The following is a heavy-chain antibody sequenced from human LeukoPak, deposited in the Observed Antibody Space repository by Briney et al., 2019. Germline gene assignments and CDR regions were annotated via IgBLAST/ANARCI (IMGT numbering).Heavy chain of an antibody. V-gene: IGHV3-30*02. CDR2: IWYAGSNK. CDR1: GFTFSSYG. CDR3: AKDGQWELLSRQGSYFDY. J-gene: IGHJ4*02. Sequence: GGSLRLSCAASGFTFSSYGMHWVRQAPGKGLEWVAVIWYAGSNKYYADSVKGRITISRDNSKNTLYLQMNSLTAEDTAVYYCAKDGQWELLSRQGSYFDYWGQGTLVTVSS. D-gene: IGHD1-26*01.